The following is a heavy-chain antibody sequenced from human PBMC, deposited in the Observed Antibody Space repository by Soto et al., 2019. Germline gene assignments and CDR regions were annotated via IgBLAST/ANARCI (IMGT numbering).Heavy chain of an antibody. CDR1: GGFVNSGDYH. CDR3: ARDSRTPSGGMDV. Sequence: SETLSLTCTVSGGFVNSGDYHWTWIRQFPGKGLEWIGGIYYSASTYYNPALVSRITISLDTSKNQFSLKLTSVTAADTAVYYCARDSRTPSGGMDVWGQGTTVTVSS. V-gene: IGHV4-30-4*01. CDR2: IYYSAST. J-gene: IGHJ6*02.